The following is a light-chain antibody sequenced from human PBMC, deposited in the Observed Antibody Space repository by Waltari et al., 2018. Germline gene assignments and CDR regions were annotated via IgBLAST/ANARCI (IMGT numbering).Light chain of an antibody. V-gene: IGKV1D-12*01. J-gene: IGKJ3*01. CDR2: AAS. CDR1: QVLNSW. Sequence: DIQMTQSPSSVSASVGDRVSITCRSSQVLNSWLAWYQQKPGKAPKLLIAAASRLQSGVPPRFSGAGSGRDFPLTISSLQPEDFATYYCQQADSFPFTFGPGTKVDIK. CDR3: QQADSFPFT.